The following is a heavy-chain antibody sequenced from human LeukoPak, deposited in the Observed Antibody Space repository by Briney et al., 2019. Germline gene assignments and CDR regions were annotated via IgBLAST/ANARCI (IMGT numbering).Heavy chain of an antibody. CDR3: ARGRRRCSGGSCYRNWFDP. CDR2: IYYSGST. CDR1: GGSISSNY. J-gene: IGHJ5*02. V-gene: IGHV4-39*07. Sequence: SETLSLTCTVSGGSISSNYWGWIRQRPGKGLEWIGSIYYSGSTYYNPSLKSRVTISVDTSKNQFSLKLSSVTAADTAVYYCARGRRRCSGGSCYRNWFDPWGQGTLVTVSS. D-gene: IGHD2-15*01.